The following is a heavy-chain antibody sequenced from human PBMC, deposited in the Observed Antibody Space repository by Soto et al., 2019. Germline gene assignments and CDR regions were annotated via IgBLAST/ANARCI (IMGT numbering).Heavy chain of an antibody. J-gene: IGHJ4*02. Sequence: SVKVYVKGSGYPFTCCAIHFDHQAPGQRLEWMGWINAGNGNTKYSQKFHGRVTITRDTSASTAYMELSSLRSEDTAVYYCARGWLRFGWVFDHWLQGTMVTVSS. CDR3: ARGWLRFGWVFDH. V-gene: IGHV1-3*01. CDR1: GYPFTCCA. CDR2: INAGNGNT. D-gene: IGHD5-12*01.